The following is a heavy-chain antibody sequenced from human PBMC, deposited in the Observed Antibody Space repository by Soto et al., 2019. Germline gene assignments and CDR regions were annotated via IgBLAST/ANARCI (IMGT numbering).Heavy chain of an antibody. J-gene: IGHJ6*02. CDR2: IWYDGSNK. CDR3: ARDITMVRGVIARYYYGMDV. D-gene: IGHD3-10*01. CDR1: GFTFSSYG. Sequence: PGGSLRLSCAASGFTFSSYGMHWVRQAPGKGLEWVAVIWYDGSNKYYADSVKGRFTISRDNSKNTLYLQMNSLRAEDTAVYYCARDITMVRGVIARYYYGMDVWGQGTTVTVSS. V-gene: IGHV3-33*01.